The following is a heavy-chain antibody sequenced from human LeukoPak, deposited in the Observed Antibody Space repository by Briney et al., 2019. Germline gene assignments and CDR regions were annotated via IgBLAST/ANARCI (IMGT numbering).Heavy chain of an antibody. Sequence: GGSLRLSCAASGFTVSSNYMNWVRQAPGKGLEWVSVIYGGGSTYYADSVKGRFTISRDNSKNTLYLQMNSLRAEDTAVYYCARARYGSSWIDYWGQGTLVTVSS. CDR2: IYGGGST. J-gene: IGHJ4*02. V-gene: IGHV3-53*01. D-gene: IGHD6-13*01. CDR3: ARARYGSSWIDY. CDR1: GFTVSSNY.